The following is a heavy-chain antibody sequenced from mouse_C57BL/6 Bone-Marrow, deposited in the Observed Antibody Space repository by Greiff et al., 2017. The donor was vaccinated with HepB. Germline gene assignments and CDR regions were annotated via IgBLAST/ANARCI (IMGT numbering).Heavy chain of an antibody. Sequence: VQLQESGAELAKPGASVKLSCKASGYTFTSYWMHWVKQRPGQGLEWIGYINPSSGYTKYNQKFKDKATLTADKSSSTTYMQLRSLTYEDAAVYYCARSTNGYDWYYFDYWGQGTTLTVSS. CDR1: GYTFTSYW. CDR3: ARSTNGYDWYYFDY. J-gene: IGHJ2*01. D-gene: IGHD2-2*01. CDR2: INPSSGYT. V-gene: IGHV1-7*01.